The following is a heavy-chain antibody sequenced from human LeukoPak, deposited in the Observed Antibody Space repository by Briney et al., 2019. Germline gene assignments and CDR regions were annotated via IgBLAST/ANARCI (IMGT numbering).Heavy chain of an antibody. D-gene: IGHD2-2*01. Sequence: PGGSLRLSCAASGFTFSSYGMHWVRQAPGKGLEWVAVISYDGSNKYYADSVKGRFTISRDNSKNTLYLQMNSLRAEDTAVYYCAKDRDCSSTSCLDYWGQGTLVTVSS. CDR3: AKDRDCSSTSCLDY. CDR1: GFTFSSYG. J-gene: IGHJ4*02. V-gene: IGHV3-30*18. CDR2: ISYDGSNK.